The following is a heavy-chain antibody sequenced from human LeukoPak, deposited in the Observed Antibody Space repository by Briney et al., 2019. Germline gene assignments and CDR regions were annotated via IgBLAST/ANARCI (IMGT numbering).Heavy chain of an antibody. J-gene: IGHJ4*02. D-gene: IGHD2-2*01. CDR1: GYTFTGYY. Sequence: GASVKVSCKASGYTFTGYYMHWVRQAPGQGLEWMGRINPNSGGTNYAQKFQGRVTMTRDTSISTAYMELSRLRSDDTAVYYCASLAASGYCSSTSCFDYWGQGTLVTVSS. V-gene: IGHV1-2*06. CDR3: ASLAASGYCSSTSCFDY. CDR2: INPNSGGT.